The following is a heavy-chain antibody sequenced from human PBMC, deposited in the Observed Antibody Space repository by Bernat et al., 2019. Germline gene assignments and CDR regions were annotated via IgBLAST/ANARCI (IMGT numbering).Heavy chain of an antibody. CDR3: ARGGYQLPQGYFDF. D-gene: IGHD2-2*01. CDR2: INHSGSA. V-gene: IGHV4-34*01. J-gene: IGHJ4*02. CDR1: VGSFSGYY. Sequence: QVQLQQWGAGLLKPSETLSLTCAVYVGSFSGYYWTWVRQPPGKGLEWIGEINHSGSATYTPSLMIRVPISVDPSKNQFSLELKSVTAADTAVYYCARGGYQLPQGYFDFWGQGTLVTVSS.